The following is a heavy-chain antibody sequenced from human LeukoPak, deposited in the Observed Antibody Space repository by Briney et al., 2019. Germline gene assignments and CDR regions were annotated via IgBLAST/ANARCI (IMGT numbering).Heavy chain of an antibody. J-gene: IGHJ6*03. V-gene: IGHV1-69*05. CDR3: ATRELVQDYYYMDV. D-gene: IGHD6-13*01. CDR1: GGTFSSYA. CDR2: IIPIFGTA. Sequence: SVKVSCKASGGTFSSYAISWVRQAPGQGLEWMGRIIPIFGTASYAQKFQGRVTITTDESTSTAYMELSSLRSEDTAVYYCATRELVQDYYYMDVWGKGTTVTVSS.